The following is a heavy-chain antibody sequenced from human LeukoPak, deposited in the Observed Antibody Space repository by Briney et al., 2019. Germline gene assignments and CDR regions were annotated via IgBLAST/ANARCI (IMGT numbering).Heavy chain of an antibody. V-gene: IGHV4-61*09. CDR3: ARVDFWSGYIDY. CDR2: IYTSGSP. J-gene: IGHJ4*01. D-gene: IGHD3-3*01. CDR1: GGSISSVSYY. Sequence: PSQTLSLTCTVSGGSISSVSYYWSWIRQPAGKGLEWIGHIYTSGSPDYNPSLKSRVTISVDTSKDQFSLKLSSVTAAHTAVYYCARVDFWSGYIDYWGQGTLVTVSS.